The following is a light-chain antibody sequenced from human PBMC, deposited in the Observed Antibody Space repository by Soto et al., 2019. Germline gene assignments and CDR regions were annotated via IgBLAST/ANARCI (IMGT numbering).Light chain of an antibody. V-gene: IGKV3-11*01. J-gene: IGKJ1*01. CDR3: QQRNTWPWT. CDR1: QSVSGD. CDR2: ATY. Sequence: EIVLTQSPSTLSLSPGHRATISCRASQSVSGDLAWFQQKPGQAPRLLIYATYNGDTGLPARFSGSGSGTDFTLTISSLEPEDFAIYYCQQRNTWPWTFGQGTKVEIK.